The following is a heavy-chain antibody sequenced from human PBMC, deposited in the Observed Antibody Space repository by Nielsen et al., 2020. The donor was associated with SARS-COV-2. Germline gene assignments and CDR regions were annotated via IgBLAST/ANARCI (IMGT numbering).Heavy chain of an antibody. J-gene: IGHJ4*02. Sequence: SETLSLTCTVSGASISIYYWNWIRQSPGKGLEWIGYIFYTGSTDYNPSLKSRVTISVDRSRNQFSLMLTSVTAADTAVYYCAREGARGTMVAALDYWGQGTLVTVSS. CDR1: GASISIYY. CDR3: AREGARGTMVAALDY. CDR2: IFYTGST. D-gene: IGHD4/OR15-4a*01. V-gene: IGHV4-59*01.